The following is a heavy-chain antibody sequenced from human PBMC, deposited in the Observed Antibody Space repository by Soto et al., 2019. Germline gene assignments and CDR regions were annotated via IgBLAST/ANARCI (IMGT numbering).Heavy chain of an antibody. CDR2: IYYSGNT. CDR3: ARGRVGATTDYFDY. CDR1: GGSISRGGYY. D-gene: IGHD1-26*01. V-gene: IGHV4-31*03. J-gene: IGHJ4*02. Sequence: PSETLSLTCSFSGGSISRGGYYWSWIRQHPGRRLQWIGYIYYSGNTYYNPSLKSRVTISVDTSKNQFSLKLSAVTAADTAVYYCARGRVGATTDYFDYTGQGTLVTVSS.